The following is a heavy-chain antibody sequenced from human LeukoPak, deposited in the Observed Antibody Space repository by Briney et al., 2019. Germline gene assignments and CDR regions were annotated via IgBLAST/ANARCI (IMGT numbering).Heavy chain of an antibody. CDR2: INHSGST. Sequence: SETLSLTCAVYGGSFSGYYWSWIRQAPGKGLEWIGEINHSGSTNYNPSLKSRVTISVDTSKNQFSLKLSSVTAADTAVYYCARDRRITMVRGVSGARRNDYWGQGTLVTVSS. J-gene: IGHJ4*02. CDR1: GGSFSGYY. CDR3: ARDRRITMVRGVSGARRNDY. D-gene: IGHD3-10*01. V-gene: IGHV4-34*01.